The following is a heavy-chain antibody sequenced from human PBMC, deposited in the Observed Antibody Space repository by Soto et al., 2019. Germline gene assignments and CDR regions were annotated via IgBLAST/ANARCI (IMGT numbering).Heavy chain of an antibody. Sequence: QVQLVESGGGVVQPERSLRLSCAASGFTVSRQAMHWVRQAPGRGLEWVAVIWYHGIDKYYADSVKGRFTISRDNSKNTVYLQMNSLRGEDTAVYYCATGFLGLCTGGNCPLDYWGQGTLFTVSS. J-gene: IGHJ4*02. D-gene: IGHD2-15*01. CDR2: IWYHGIDK. CDR3: ATGFLGLCTGGNCPLDY. CDR1: GFTVSRQA. V-gene: IGHV3-33*01.